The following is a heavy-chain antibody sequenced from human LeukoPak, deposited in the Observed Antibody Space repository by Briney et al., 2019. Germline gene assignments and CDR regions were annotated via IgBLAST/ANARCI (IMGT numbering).Heavy chain of an antibody. CDR2: FDPEDGET. Sequence: GASVKVSCKVSGYTLTELSMHWVRQAPGKGLEWMGGFDPEDGETIYAQKFQGRVTMTEDISTDTAYMELSSLRSEDTAVYYCATDRQLRGLPEAGFDPWGQGTLVTVSS. CDR3: ATDRQLRGLPEAGFDP. J-gene: IGHJ5*02. CDR1: GYTLTELS. V-gene: IGHV1-24*01. D-gene: IGHD4-17*01.